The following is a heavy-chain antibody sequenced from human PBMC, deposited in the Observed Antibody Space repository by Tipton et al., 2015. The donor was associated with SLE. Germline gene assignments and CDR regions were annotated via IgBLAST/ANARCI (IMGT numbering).Heavy chain of an antibody. J-gene: IGHJ6*02. CDR2: IYYSGST. V-gene: IGHV4-39*07. D-gene: IGHD1-7*01. CDR1: GGSISSSSYY. Sequence: PGLVKPSETLSLTCTVSGGSISSSSYYWGWIRQPPGKGLEWIGSIYYSGSTYYNPSLKSRVTISVDTSKNQFSLKLSSVTAADTAVYYCARDPNYSVDVWGQGTTVTVSS. CDR3: ARDPNYSVDV.